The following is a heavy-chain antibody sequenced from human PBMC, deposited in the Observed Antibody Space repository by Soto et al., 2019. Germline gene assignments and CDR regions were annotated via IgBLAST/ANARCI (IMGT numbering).Heavy chain of an antibody. D-gene: IGHD1-26*01. CDR3: VREDGVVGASSAFDS. V-gene: IGHV3-23*01. CDR2: ITPIGGRT. Sequence: GGSLRLSCAASGIPFNTYAMTWVRQAPGKGLEWVSSITPIGGRTYYADSVKGRFTISRDSSKNTVYLQMSRLGPEDTAVYYCVREDGVVGASSAFDSWGQGTLVTVSS. CDR1: GIPFNTYA. J-gene: IGHJ4*02.